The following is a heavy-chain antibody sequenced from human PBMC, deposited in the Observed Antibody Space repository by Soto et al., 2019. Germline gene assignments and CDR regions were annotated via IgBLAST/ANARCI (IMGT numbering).Heavy chain of an antibody. CDR3: AREDTAMVNFFYYYYMDV. V-gene: IGHV3-74*01. CDR1: GFTFSSYW. D-gene: IGHD5-18*01. CDR2: INSDGSST. Sequence: GGSLRLSCAASGFTFSSYWMHWVRQAPGKGLVWVSRINSDGSSTSYADSVKGRFTISRDNAKNTLYLQMNSLRAEDTAVYYCAREDTAMVNFFYYYYMDVWGKGTTVTVSS. J-gene: IGHJ6*03.